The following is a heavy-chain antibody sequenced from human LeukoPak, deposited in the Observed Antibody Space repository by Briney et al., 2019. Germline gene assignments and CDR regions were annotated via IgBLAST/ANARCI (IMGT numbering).Heavy chain of an antibody. V-gene: IGHV4-30-4*01. D-gene: IGHD2-2*02. CDR3: ARDTTQLRAGIVAVPAAIGYGMDV. J-gene: IGHJ6*02. CDR2: IYYSGST. Sequence: SETLSLTCTVSGGSISSGDYYWSWIRQPPGKGLEWIGYIYYSGSTYYNPSLKSRVTISVDTSKNQFSLKLSSVTAADTAVYYCARDTTQLRAGIVAVPAAIGYGMDVWGQGTTVTVSS. CDR1: GGSISSGDYY.